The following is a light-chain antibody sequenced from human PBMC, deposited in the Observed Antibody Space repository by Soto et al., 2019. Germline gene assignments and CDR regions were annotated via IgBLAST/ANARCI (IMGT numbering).Light chain of an antibody. CDR2: GAS. CDR3: HQYGGSSWS. V-gene: IGKV3-20*01. J-gene: IGKJ1*01. Sequence: IVLTQSPDTLSLSPGDRATLSCRASQSIGTYLAWYQQKPGRTPRLLIFGASIRATGIPDRFSGSGSGTDFTLSISRLEPEDFAVYYCHQYGGSSWSFGPGTKLEIK. CDR1: QSIGTY.